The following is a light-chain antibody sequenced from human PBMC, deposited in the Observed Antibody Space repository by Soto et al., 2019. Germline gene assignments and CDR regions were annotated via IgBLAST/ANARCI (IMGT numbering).Light chain of an antibody. CDR1: QSVAASY. Sequence: EIVLTQSPGTLSLSTGERATLSCRASQSVAASYLAWYQQKPGQAPRLLMYGASSRASGIPDRFSGSGSGTDFTLTISRLEPEDFAVYYCQQYDGSVITFGQGTRLEIK. J-gene: IGKJ5*01. V-gene: IGKV3-20*01. CDR2: GAS. CDR3: QQYDGSVIT.